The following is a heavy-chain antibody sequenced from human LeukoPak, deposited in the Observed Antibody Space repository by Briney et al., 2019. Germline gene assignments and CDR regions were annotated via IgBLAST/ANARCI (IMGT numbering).Heavy chain of an antibody. CDR2: IYYSGST. CDR1: GGSISSYY. CDR3: TRGSIAYYYMDV. J-gene: IGHJ6*03. D-gene: IGHD3-22*01. Sequence: KPSETLSLTCTVSGGSISSYYWSWIRQLPGKGLEWIGYIYYSGSTNYNPSLKSRVTISVDTSKNQFSLKLSSVTAADTAVYYCTRGSIAYYYMDVWGKGTTVTISS. V-gene: IGHV4-59*01.